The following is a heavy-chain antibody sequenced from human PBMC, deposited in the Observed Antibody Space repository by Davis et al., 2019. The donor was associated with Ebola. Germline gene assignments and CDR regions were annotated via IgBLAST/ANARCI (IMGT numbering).Heavy chain of an antibody. CDR3: ARAQEMATNVPGY. D-gene: IGHD5-24*01. V-gene: IGHV3-48*03. Sequence: PGGSLRLSCAASGFPFSSYEMNWVRQAPGKGLEWVSYISSSGSIIYYADSVKGRFTISRDNAKNSLYLEMNSLRAEDTAVYYCARAQEMATNVPGYWGQGTVVIVSS. J-gene: IGHJ4*02. CDR1: GFPFSSYE. CDR2: ISSSGSII.